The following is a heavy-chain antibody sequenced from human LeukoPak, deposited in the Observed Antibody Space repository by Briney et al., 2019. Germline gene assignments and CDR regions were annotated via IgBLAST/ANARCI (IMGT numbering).Heavy chain of an antibody. CDR3: ARGRNYYDSSGYRF. CDR2: INHSGGT. D-gene: IGHD3-22*01. V-gene: IGHV4-34*01. CDR1: GGSFSGYY. J-gene: IGHJ4*02. Sequence: SETLSLTCAVYGGSFSGYYWSWVRQPPGKGLEWLGEINHSGGTNNNPSLKSRVTISVDTSKNQFSLKLSSVTAADTAVYYCARGRNYYDSSGYRFWGQGTLVTVSS.